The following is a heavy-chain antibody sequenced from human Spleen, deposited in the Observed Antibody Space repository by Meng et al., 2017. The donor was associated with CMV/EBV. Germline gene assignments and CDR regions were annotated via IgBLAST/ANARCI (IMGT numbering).Heavy chain of an antibody. Sequence: VSGGSINNAAYSWTWIRQRPGKGLEWIGYIFNSGSTYYNPSLKSRVTMSLDTSKNQFSLKLSSVTAADTAMYFCAREYHLLSRWFDPWGQGTLVTVSS. V-gene: IGHV4-31*02. D-gene: IGHD2-2*01. CDR3: AREYHLLSRWFDP. J-gene: IGHJ5*02. CDR1: GGSINNAAYS. CDR2: IFNSGST.